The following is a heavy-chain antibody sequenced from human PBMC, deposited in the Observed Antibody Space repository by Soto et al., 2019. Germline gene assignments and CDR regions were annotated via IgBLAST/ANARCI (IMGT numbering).Heavy chain of an antibody. CDR2: IFSSDSSA. Sequence: GESLKISCKASGFTFSSYSLGWVRHMPGKGLQWMGNIFSSDSSAKYSPSFVGQVTISVGRSINTAYLQWSSLKASDTAIYYCGTWRGSGWFDYWGPGTLVTVS. CDR3: GTWRGSGWFDY. CDR1: GFTFSSYS. V-gene: IGHV5-51*01. D-gene: IGHD6-19*01. J-gene: IGHJ4*02.